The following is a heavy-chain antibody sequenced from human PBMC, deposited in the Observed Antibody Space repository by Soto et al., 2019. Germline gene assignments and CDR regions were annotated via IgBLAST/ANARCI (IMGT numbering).Heavy chain of an antibody. CDR2: IYYSGST. Sequence: QLQLQESGPGLVKPSETLSLTCTVSGGSISSSSYYWGWIRQPPGKGLEWIGSIYYSGSTYYNPSLKSRVTISVGTSKNQFSLKLSSVTAADTAVYYCATRIAAADNYYYYYGMDVWGQGTTVTVSS. CDR3: ATRIAAADNYYYYYGMDV. V-gene: IGHV4-39*01. D-gene: IGHD6-13*01. CDR1: GGSISSSSYY. J-gene: IGHJ6*02.